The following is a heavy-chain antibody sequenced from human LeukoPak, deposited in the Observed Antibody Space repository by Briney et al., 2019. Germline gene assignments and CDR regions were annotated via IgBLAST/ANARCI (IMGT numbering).Heavy chain of an antibody. CDR3: TTDRVGYSGYADNS. D-gene: IGHD5-12*01. Sequence: PGGSLRLSCAASGFTFSNAWMSWVRQAPGKGLEWVGGIRSKPHGATTDYTAPVKGRFTTSKDNSKHTLNLQMNSLKTEDTAIYSCTTDRVGYSGYADNSWGQGPLVTVSS. CDR2: IRSKPHGATT. J-gene: IGHJ4*02. V-gene: IGHV3-15*01. CDR1: GFTFSNAW.